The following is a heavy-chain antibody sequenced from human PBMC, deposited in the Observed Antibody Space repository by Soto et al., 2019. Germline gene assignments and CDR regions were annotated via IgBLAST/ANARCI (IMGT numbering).Heavy chain of an antibody. CDR3: ARRALPQCINGVCYKDGFWDY. D-gene: IGHD2-8*01. Sequence: SETLSLTCTVSNGSVSSDPFYWTWIRQHPGKGLEWIGYIYYRGNTYYHPSLKSRVSISLDTSKNEFSLKLTSVTAADTAVYYCARRALPQCINGVCYKDGFWDYWGQGALVTVS. V-gene: IGHV4-31*03. CDR2: IYYRGNT. J-gene: IGHJ4*02. CDR1: NGSVSSDPFY.